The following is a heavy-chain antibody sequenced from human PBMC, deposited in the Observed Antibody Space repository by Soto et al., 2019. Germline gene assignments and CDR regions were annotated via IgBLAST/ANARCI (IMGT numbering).Heavy chain of an antibody. V-gene: IGHV3-30*03. D-gene: IGHD3-10*02. CDR3: VYECYVDHQDVLAI. J-gene: IGHJ3*02. CDR1: GFTFSSYG. CDR2: ISYDGSNK. Sequence: GGSLRLSCAASGFTFSSYGMHWVLQAPGKGLEWVAVISYDGSNKYYADSVKGRFTISRDNSKNTLYLQMNSLRAEDTAVYYCVYECYVDHQDVLAIWRRRTTDTVSS.